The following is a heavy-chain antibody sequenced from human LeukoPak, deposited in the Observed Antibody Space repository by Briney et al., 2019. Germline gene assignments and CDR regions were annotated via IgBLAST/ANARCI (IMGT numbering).Heavy chain of an antibody. CDR3: ARSYYYYYGMDV. V-gene: IGHV4-30-4*01. CDR2: IYCTEST. J-gene: IGHJ6*02. CDR1: GGFISSVHYC. Sequence: SETLSLTCTVSGGFISSVHYCWSWIRQPPGRGLERIGNIYCTESTYYNPSLKSRVTKTLDTSKNQFSLKLSSVTVADTAVYYCARSYYYYYGMDVWGQGTTVTVSS.